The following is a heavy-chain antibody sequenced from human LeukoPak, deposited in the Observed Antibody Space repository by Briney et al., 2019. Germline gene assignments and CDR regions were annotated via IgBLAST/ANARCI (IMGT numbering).Heavy chain of an antibody. CDR1: GGSFSGYY. D-gene: IGHD2-2*01. CDR3: ARGGQVVLDY. V-gene: IGHV4-34*01. J-gene: IGHJ4*02. Sequence: SETLSLTCAVYGGSFSGYYWSWIRQPPGKGLEWIGEINHSGSTNYNPSLKSRVTISVDTSKNQFSLKLSSVTAADTAVYYCARGGQVVLDYWGQGTLVTVSS. CDR2: INHSGST.